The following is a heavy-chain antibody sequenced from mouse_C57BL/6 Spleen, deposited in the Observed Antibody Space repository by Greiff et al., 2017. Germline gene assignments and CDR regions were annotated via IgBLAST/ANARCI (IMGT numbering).Heavy chain of an antibody. V-gene: IGHV2-5*01. CDR1: GFSLTSYG. CDR3: AKNGGSGYAMDY. D-gene: IGHD1-1*02. J-gene: IGHJ4*01. Sequence: VQLQESGPGLVQPSQRLSITCTVSGFSLTSYGVHWVRQSPGKGLEWLGVICSGGSTDYNAAFMSRLCITKDNSKSHVFFKMNSLQADDTAIYYCAKNGGSGYAMDYWGQGTSVTVSS. CDR2: ICSGGST.